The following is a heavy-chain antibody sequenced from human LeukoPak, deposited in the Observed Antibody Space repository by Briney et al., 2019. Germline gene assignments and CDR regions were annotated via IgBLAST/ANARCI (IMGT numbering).Heavy chain of an antibody. D-gene: IGHD6-13*01. CDR3: ARDMGYSSSWRTGYYYYYYMDV. CDR2: INPNSGGT. Sequence: ASVKVSCKASGYTFTGYYMHWVRQAPGQGLEWMGRINPNSGGTNYAQKFQGRVTMTRDTSINTAYMDLSRLRSDDTAVYYCARDMGYSSSWRTGYYYYYYMDVWGKGTTVTVSS. J-gene: IGHJ6*03. V-gene: IGHV1-2*06. CDR1: GYTFTGYY.